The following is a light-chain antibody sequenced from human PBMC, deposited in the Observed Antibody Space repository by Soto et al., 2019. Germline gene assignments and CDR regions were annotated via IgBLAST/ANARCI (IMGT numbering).Light chain of an antibody. V-gene: IGKV1-39*01. CDR1: QSISSY. Sequence: DIQMTQSPSSLSASVGDRVTITCRASQSISSYLNWYQQKPGKAPKLLIYAASSLQSGVPSRFSGSGSGPDFTLPISSLQPEDFTTYSRHQSYSTPRYTFGQGAKLQIK. CDR3: HQSYSTPRYT. CDR2: AAS. J-gene: IGKJ2*01.